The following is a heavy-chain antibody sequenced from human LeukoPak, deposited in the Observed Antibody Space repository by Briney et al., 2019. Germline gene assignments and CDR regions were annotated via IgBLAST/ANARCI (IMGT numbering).Heavy chain of an antibody. V-gene: IGHV4-38-2*02. CDR1: GYSISSGYY. Sequence: SDTLSLTCTFSGYSISSGYYWGWIRQPPGKGLEWIGSIYYSGSTYYNPSLKSRVTISVDTSKNQFSLKLSSVTAADTAVYFCARGPYSYDSSGAFDIWGQGTMVTVSS. J-gene: IGHJ3*02. CDR3: ARGPYSYDSSGAFDI. CDR2: IYYSGST. D-gene: IGHD3-22*01.